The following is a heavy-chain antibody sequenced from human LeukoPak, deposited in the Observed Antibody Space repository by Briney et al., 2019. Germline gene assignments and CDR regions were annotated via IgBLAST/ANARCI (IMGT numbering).Heavy chain of an antibody. J-gene: IGHJ5*02. D-gene: IGHD2-2*01. CDR3: ARVRYCSSTSCYPRFDP. CDR2: IYYSGST. V-gene: IGHV4-31*03. CDR1: GGSISSGGYY. Sequence: TLSLTRTVSGGSISSGGYYWSWIRQHPGKGLEWIGYIYYSGSTYYNPSLKSRVTISVDTSKNQFSLKLSSVTAADTAVYYCARVRYCSSTSCYPRFDPWGQGTLVTVSS.